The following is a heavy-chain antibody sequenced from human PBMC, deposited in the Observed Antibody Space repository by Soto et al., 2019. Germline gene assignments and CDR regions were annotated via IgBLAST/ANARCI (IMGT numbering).Heavy chain of an antibody. CDR3: ARAKGDY. CDR1: GGSINSGDYY. Sequence: QVQLQEPGPGLVKPSQTLSLTCTVSGGSINSGDYYWTWIRQPPGKGLEWIGYIYYSGSTYSNPSLKSRLTMSIDTSKNQFSLKLSSVTAADTAVYYCARAKGDYWGQGTLVTVSS. J-gene: IGHJ4*02. V-gene: IGHV4-30-4*01. CDR2: IYYSGST.